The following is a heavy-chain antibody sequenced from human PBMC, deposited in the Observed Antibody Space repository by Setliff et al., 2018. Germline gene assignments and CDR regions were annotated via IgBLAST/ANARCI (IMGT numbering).Heavy chain of an antibody. CDR1: GDSISNSNYY. Sequence: PSETLSPTCTVSGDSISNSNYYWGWIRQPPGKGLEWIGNIYHSGNTYYTPSLKSRVTISVDSSKSQFSLKMTSVTAADTAVYYCAARSTPYYGLWSGPLDYWGLGTLVTVSS. CDR2: IYHSGNT. V-gene: IGHV4-39*01. J-gene: IGHJ4*02. CDR3: AARSTPYYGLWSGPLDY. D-gene: IGHD3-3*01.